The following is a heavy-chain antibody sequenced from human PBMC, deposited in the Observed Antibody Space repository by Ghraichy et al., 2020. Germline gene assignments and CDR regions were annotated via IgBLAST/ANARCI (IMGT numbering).Heavy chain of an antibody. V-gene: IGHV4-34*01. J-gene: IGHJ4*02. CDR1: GGSFSGYY. D-gene: IGHD2-2*01. CDR2: INHSGST. Sequence: SETLSLTCAVYGGSFSGYYWSWIRQPPGKGLEWIVEINHSGSTNYNPSLKSRVTISVDTSKNQFSLKQSSVTAADTAVYYCARGWDIVVVPAAKGLDYWGQGTLVTVSS. CDR3: ARGWDIVVVPAAKGLDY.